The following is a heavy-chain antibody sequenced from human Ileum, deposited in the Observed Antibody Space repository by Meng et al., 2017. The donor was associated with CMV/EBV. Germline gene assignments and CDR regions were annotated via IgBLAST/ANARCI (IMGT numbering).Heavy chain of an antibody. CDR3: ARLTSSWGFDY. V-gene: IGHV3-33*01. Sequence: QVQLVESGGGVVQPGTSLKLSCTPSGFTFSSYGMDWVRQAPGKGLEWVAGIWHDGSEKYHADSVKGRFTISRDNSKNMLHLEMNNLRAEDTAVYYCARLTSSWGFDYWGQGTLVTVSS. J-gene: IGHJ4*02. CDR1: GFTFSSYG. D-gene: IGHD2-15*01. CDR2: IWHDGSEK.